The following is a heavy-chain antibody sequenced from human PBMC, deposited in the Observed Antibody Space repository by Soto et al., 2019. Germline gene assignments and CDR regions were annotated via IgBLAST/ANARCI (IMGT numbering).Heavy chain of an antibody. CDR3: ARGGTIAVTTIGDY. J-gene: IGHJ4*01. CDR1: GFTFRSYN. D-gene: IGHD5-12*01. Sequence: DVQLVESGGGLVQPGGSLRLSCAASGFTFRSYNMNWVRKAPGKGLDWLSYISSSSYTIYYADAVKGRFTISRDNAKNSLYLQMNSLRDDDTAMYYCARGGTIAVTTIGDYWGQGTLVTVSS. CDR2: ISSSSYTI. V-gene: IGHV3-48*02.